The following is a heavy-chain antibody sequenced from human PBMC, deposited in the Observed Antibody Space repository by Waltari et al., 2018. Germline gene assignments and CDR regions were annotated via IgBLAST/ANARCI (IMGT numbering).Heavy chain of an antibody. CDR1: GFTFSSYE. CDR2: ISSSGSTI. V-gene: IGHV3-48*03. D-gene: IGHD6-19*01. CDR3: ASGYSSGWYTSFDY. Sequence: EVQLVEYGGGLVQPGGSLRLSCAASGFTFSSYEMNWVRQAPGKGLEWVSYISSSGSTIYYADSVKGRFTISRDNAKNSLYLQMNSLRAEDTAVYYCASGYSSGWYTSFDYWGQGTLVTVSS. J-gene: IGHJ4*02.